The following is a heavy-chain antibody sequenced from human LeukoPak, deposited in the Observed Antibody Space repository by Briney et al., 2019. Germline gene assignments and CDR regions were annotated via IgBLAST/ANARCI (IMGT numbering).Heavy chain of an antibody. D-gene: IGHD3-10*01. CDR3: ARDAYYYGSGSYYNWFDP. J-gene: IGHJ5*02. Sequence: GGSLRLSCAASGFTFSSYEMNWVRQAPGKGLEWVSYISSSGSTIYYADSVKGRFTISRDNAKNSLYLQMSSLRAEDTAVYYCARDAYYYGSGSYYNWFDPWGQGTLVTVSS. V-gene: IGHV3-48*03. CDR2: ISSSGSTI. CDR1: GFTFSSYE.